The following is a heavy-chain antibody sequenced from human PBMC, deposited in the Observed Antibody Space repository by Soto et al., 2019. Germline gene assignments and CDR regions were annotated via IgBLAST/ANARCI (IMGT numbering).Heavy chain of an antibody. V-gene: IGHV5-51*01. Sequence: PGESLKISCKGSGYSFTSYWIGWVRQMPGKGLEWMGIIYPGDSDTRYSPSFQGQVTISADKSISTAYLQWSSLKASDTAMYYCARSALDPDTSWYDGPYNWFDPWGQGTLVTVSS. J-gene: IGHJ5*02. D-gene: IGHD2-2*01. CDR2: IYPGDSDT. CDR3: ARSALDPDTSWYDGPYNWFDP. CDR1: GYSFTSYW.